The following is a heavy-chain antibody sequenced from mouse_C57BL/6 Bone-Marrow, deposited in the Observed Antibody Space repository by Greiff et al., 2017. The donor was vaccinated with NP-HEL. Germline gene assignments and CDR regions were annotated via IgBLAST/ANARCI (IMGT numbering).Heavy chain of an antibody. CDR3: ARPITTVVATDYAMDY. J-gene: IGHJ4*01. CDR1: GYAFTNYL. CDR2: INPGSGGT. V-gene: IGHV1-54*01. D-gene: IGHD1-1*01. Sequence: VQLQQSGAELVRPGTSVKVSCKASGYAFTNYLIEWVKQRPGQGLEWIGVINPGSGGTNYNEKFKGKATLTADKSSSTAYMQLSSLTSEDSAVYFCARPITTVVATDYAMDYWGQGTSVTVSS.